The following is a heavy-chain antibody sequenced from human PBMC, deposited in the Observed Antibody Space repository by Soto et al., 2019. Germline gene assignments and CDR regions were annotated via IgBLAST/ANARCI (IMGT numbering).Heavy chain of an antibody. CDR2: ISYDGSNK. CDR3: AKAPIVLMVYAEGLEKNWFDP. Sequence: QAGGSLRLSCAASGFTFSSYGMHWVRQAPGKGLEWVAVISYDGSNKYYADSVKGRFTISRDNSKNTLYLQMNSLRAEDTAVYYCAKAPIVLMVYAEGLEKNWFDPWGQGTLVTVSS. J-gene: IGHJ5*02. V-gene: IGHV3-30*18. D-gene: IGHD2-8*01. CDR1: GFTFSSYG.